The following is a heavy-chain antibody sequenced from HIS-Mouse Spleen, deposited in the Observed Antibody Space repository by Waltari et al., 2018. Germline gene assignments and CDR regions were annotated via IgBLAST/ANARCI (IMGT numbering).Heavy chain of an antibody. CDR2: IYYSGST. CDR1: GGSISSYY. V-gene: IGHV4-59*08. CDR3: ARLTYYDILTGHRDAFDI. Sequence: QVQLQESGPGLVKPSETLSLTCTVSGGSISSYYLSWIRQPPGKGLGWIGYIYYSGSTNYNPSLKSRVTISVDTSKNQFSLKLSSVTAADTAVYYCARLTYYDILTGHRDAFDIWGQGTMVTVSS. J-gene: IGHJ3*02. D-gene: IGHD3-9*01.